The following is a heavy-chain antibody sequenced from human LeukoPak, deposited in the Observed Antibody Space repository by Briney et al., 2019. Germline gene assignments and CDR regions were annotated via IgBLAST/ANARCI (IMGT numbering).Heavy chain of an antibody. V-gene: IGHV3-49*03. CDR2: IRSKAYGGTT. Sequence: PGGSLRLSCTASGFTFGDYAMSWFRQAPGQGLEWVGFIRSKAYGGTTEYAASVRGRFTISRDDSKSIAYLQMNSLKIEDTAVYYCTRAYTQLGFDPWGQGTLVTVSS. D-gene: IGHD2-2*01. CDR1: GFTFGDYA. J-gene: IGHJ5*02. CDR3: TRAYTQLGFDP.